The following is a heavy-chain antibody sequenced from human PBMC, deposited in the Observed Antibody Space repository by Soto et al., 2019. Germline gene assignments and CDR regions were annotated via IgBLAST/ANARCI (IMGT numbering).Heavy chain of an antibody. J-gene: IGHJ4*02. Sequence: GSLRLSCTASGFTFGDYVMSWVRQAPGKGLKWVGFIRSKAYGGTTEYAASVKGRFTTSRDDSKSIAYLQMNSLKTEDTAVYFCTRVVIPPYYYDSSGSLRGPLDYWGQGTLVTVSS. D-gene: IGHD3-22*01. CDR3: TRVVIPPYYYDSSGSLRGPLDY. V-gene: IGHV3-49*04. CDR1: GFTFGDYV. CDR2: IRSKAYGGTT.